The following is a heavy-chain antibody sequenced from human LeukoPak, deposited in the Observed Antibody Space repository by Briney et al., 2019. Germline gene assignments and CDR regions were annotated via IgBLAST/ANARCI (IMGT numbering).Heavy chain of an antibody. CDR2: IYHTGAT. V-gene: IGHV4-38-2*02. CDR3: ARDLGLTISDNWFDP. Sequence: PSETLSLTCAVSGYSISSGYFWVWIRQPPGKGLERIGSIYHTGATYYNPSLRSPVTISVDTSKNEFSLELNSVTAADTAVYYCARDLGLTISDNWFDPWGQGTLVTVSS. J-gene: IGHJ5*02. D-gene: IGHD3-9*01. CDR1: GYSISSGYF.